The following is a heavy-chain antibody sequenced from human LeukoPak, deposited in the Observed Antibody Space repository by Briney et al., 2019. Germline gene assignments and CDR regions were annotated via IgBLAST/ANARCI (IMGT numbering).Heavy chain of an antibody. CDR1: GFTFSSYG. CDR2: IRYDGSNK. D-gene: IGHD3-10*01. CDR3: ARDKGVGSLWFGYGDYYFDY. Sequence: GGSLRLSCAASGFTFSSYGMHWVRQAPGKGLEWVAFIRYDGSNKYYADSVKGRFTISRDNSKNTLYLQMNSLRAEDTAVYYCARDKGVGSLWFGYGDYYFDYWGQGTLVTVSS. V-gene: IGHV3-30*02. J-gene: IGHJ4*02.